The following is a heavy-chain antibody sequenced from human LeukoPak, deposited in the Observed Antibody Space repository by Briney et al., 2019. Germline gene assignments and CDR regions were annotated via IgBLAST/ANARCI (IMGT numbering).Heavy chain of an antibody. Sequence: QPGGSLRLSCAASGFTFSSYGMHWVRQAPGKGLEWVAVISYDGSNKYYADSVKGRFTISRDNSKNTLYLQMNSLRAEDTAVYYCAKDPSGLRTEWQHPEYYFDYWGQGTLVTVSS. CDR1: GFTFSSYG. CDR3: AKDPSGLRTEWQHPEYYFDY. J-gene: IGHJ4*02. D-gene: IGHD2-21*01. V-gene: IGHV3-30*18. CDR2: ISYDGSNK.